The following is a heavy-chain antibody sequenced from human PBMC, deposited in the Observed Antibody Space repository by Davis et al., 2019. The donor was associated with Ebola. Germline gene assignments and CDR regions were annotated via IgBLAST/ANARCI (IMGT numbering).Heavy chain of an antibody. CDR1: GFTFSSYG. J-gene: IGHJ4*02. D-gene: IGHD2-8*01. V-gene: IGHV3-30*02. CDR3: AKEPLVQPLYVFDY. CDR2: IRYDGSNK. Sequence: PGGSLRLSCAASGFTFSSYGMHWVRQAPGKGLEWVAFIRYDGSNKYYADSVKGRFTISRDNSKNTLYLQMNSLRAEDTAVYYCAKEPLVQPLYVFDYWGQGTLVTVSS.